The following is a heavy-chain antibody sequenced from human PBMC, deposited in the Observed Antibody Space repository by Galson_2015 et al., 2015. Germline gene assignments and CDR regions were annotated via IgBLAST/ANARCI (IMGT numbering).Heavy chain of an antibody. D-gene: IGHD2-21*02. CDR3: AKTLTYCGGDCYRVGADI. CDR2: ISGSGVWT. Sequence: SLRLSCAGSGFTFSNYAMTWVRQAPGKGLEWVSGISGSGVWTYYADSLKGRFTISRDNSENTVYMQMDSLRAGDMGIYYCAKTLTYCGGDCYRVGADIWGQGTMVTVSS. J-gene: IGHJ3*02. CDR1: GFTFSNYA. V-gene: IGHV3-23*01.